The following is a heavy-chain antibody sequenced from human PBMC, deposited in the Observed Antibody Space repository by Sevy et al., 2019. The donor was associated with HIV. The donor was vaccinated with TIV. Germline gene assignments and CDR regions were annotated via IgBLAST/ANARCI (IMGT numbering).Heavy chain of an antibody. CDR3: AKDWGGVDTPSSFDI. CDR2: VRYDGSEK. V-gene: IGHV3-30*02. J-gene: IGHJ3*02. Sequence: GGSLRLSCAASGFIISDYGMHWVRQAPGKGLEWVAFVRYDGSEKHYADSVKGRFIIVRDNSKNTIYLQMYSLRPEDTARYYCAKDWGGVDTPSSFDIWGQGTMVTVSS. D-gene: IGHD3-16*01. CDR1: GFIISDYG.